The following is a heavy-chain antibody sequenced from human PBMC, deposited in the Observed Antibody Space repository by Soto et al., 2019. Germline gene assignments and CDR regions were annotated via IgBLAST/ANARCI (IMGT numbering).Heavy chain of an antibody. CDR3: ASLCGGDCYYWAFDI. CDR1: GGSISSGGYY. D-gene: IGHD2-21*02. Sequence: QVQLQESGPGLVKPSQTLSLTCTVSGGSISSGGYYWSWIRQHPGKGLEWIGYIYYSGSTYYNPSLKSRVTISVDTSKNQFSLKLSSVTAADTAVYYCASLCGGDCYYWAFDIWAKGQWSPSLQ. J-gene: IGHJ3*02. CDR2: IYYSGST. V-gene: IGHV4-31*03.